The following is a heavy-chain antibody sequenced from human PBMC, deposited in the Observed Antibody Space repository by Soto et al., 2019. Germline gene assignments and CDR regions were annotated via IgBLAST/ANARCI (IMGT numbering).Heavy chain of an antibody. Sequence: QVQLVESGGGLVKPGGSLRLSCTTSGFTFSDHYMTWIRQAPGKGLEWVSYISQTGSTIYYADSVKGRFTASRDNAHNSLFLQMSSLRAEDTAVYYCTTDPIWIAARMMDVWGQGTTVTVSS. V-gene: IGHV3-11*01. J-gene: IGHJ6*02. CDR2: ISQTGSTI. CDR1: GFTFSDHY. D-gene: IGHD6-6*01. CDR3: TTDPIWIAARMMDV.